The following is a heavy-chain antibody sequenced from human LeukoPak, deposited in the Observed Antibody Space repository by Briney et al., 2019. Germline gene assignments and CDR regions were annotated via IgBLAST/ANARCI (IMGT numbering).Heavy chain of an antibody. J-gene: IGHJ4*02. V-gene: IGHV3-64*01. D-gene: IGHD2-8*01. Sequence: GGSPRLSCAASGFTFSSYAMHWVRQAPGKGLEYVSAISSNGGSTYYANSVKGRFTISRDNSKNTLYLQMGSLRAEDMAVYYCARGYCTNGVCYPFFDYWGQGTLVTVSS. CDR2: ISSNGGST. CDR3: ARGYCTNGVCYPFFDY. CDR1: GFTFSSYA.